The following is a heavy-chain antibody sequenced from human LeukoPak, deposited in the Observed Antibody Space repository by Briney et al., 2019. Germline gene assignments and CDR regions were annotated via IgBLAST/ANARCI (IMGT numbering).Heavy chain of an antibody. CDR3: AREGYYYDSSGDPDFDY. V-gene: IGHV1-18*01. CDR2: ISAYYGNT. J-gene: IGHJ4*02. D-gene: IGHD3-22*01. CDR1: GYTFTSYG. Sequence: ASVKVSCKASGYTFTSYGISWVRQAPGQGLEWMGWISAYYGNTNYAQKLQGRVTMTTDTSTSTAYMELRSLRSDDTAVYYCAREGYYYDSSGDPDFDYWGQGTLVTVSS.